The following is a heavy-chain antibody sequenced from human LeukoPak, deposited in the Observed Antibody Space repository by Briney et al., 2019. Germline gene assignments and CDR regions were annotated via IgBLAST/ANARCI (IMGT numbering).Heavy chain of an antibody. CDR3: ARAIAAAGTGPYHFDY. Sequence: ASVKVSCKASGYTFTGYYMHWVRQAPGQGLEWMGWINPNSGGTNYAQKFQGWVTMTRDTSISTAYMELSRLRSDDTAVYYCARAIAAAGTGPYHFDYWGQGTLVTVSS. D-gene: IGHD6-13*01. J-gene: IGHJ4*02. V-gene: IGHV1-2*04. CDR2: INPNSGGT. CDR1: GYTFTGYY.